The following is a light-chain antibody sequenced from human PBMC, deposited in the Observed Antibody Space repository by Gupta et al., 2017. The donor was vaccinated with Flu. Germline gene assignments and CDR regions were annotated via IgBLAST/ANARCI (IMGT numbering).Light chain of an antibody. V-gene: IGLV2-8*01. CDR1: SSDVGGYNY. J-gene: IGLJ1*01. Sequence: GTSSDVGGYNYVSWYQHHPGKAPKLIMYEGTRRPSGVPDRFSGSKSGNTASLTVSGLQAEDEADYYCSSYADSRYVFGSGTKVTV. CDR2: EGT. CDR3: SSYADSRYV.